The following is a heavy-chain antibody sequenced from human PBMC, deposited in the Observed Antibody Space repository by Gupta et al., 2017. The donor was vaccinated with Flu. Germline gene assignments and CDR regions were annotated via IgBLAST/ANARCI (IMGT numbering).Heavy chain of an antibody. V-gene: IGHV3-7*01. Sequence: EVQLVESGGGLVQPGGSLRLSCAASGFTFRSYWMNWVRPRPGKGLEGVANIKQDGSEKYYVDAVKGRFTISRDNAKNSLYLQMNSLRAEDTAVYYCARDTIFGVVTSDAFDIWGQGTMVTVSS. D-gene: IGHD3-3*01. CDR2: IKQDGSEK. CDR1: GFTFRSYW. J-gene: IGHJ3*02. CDR3: ARDTIFGVVTSDAFDI.